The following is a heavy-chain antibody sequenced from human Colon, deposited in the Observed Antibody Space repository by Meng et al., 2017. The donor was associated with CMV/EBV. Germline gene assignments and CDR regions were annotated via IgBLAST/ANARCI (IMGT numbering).Heavy chain of an antibody. CDR1: GFTFSSYA. V-gene: IGHV3-23*01. Sequence: GGSLRLSCAASGFTFSSYAMSWVRQAPGKGLEWVSAINGGGTNTYYIDSVKGRFTISRDNSKNTLYLQMNSLRAEDTAVYYCARDGVVVLGATRDWGQGTLVTVSS. CDR3: ARDGVVVLGATRD. D-gene: IGHD2-15*01. J-gene: IGHJ4*02. CDR2: INGGGTNT.